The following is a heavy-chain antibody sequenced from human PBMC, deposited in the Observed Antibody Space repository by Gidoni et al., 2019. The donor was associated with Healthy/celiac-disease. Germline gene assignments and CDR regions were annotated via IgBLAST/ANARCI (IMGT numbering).Heavy chain of an antibody. J-gene: IGHJ5*02. D-gene: IGHD3-10*01. Sequence: QITLKESGPTLVKPTQTLTLTCTFSGFSLSPSGVGVGWIRQPPGKALEWLALIYWNDDKRYSPSLESRLTITRDTSTNQVVLTMTNMDPVDTATYYCAHRRVGDWRDGYNTYWFDPWGQGTLVTVSS. CDR3: AHRRVGDWRDGYNTYWFDP. CDR1: GFSLSPSGVG. V-gene: IGHV2-5*01. CDR2: IYWNDDK.